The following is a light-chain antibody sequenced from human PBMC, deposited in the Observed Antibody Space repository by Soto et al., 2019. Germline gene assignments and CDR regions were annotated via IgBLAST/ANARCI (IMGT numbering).Light chain of an antibody. V-gene: IGLV2-14*01. Sequence: QSALTQPASVSGSPGQSITISCTGTSSDVGAYNYVSWYQQHPGKAPKLMISEVSNRPSGISNRFSGSKSGNTASLTISGLQAEYEADYYCNSYTISSTWVFGGGTKVTVL. CDR1: SSDVGAYNY. J-gene: IGLJ3*02. CDR2: EVS. CDR3: NSYTISSTWV.